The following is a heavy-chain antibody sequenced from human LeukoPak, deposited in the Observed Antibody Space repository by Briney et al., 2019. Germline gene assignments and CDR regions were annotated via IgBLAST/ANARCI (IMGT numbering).Heavy chain of an antibody. J-gene: IGHJ4*02. D-gene: IGHD3-10*01. CDR2: INWNGGNT. CDR1: GFTFDDYG. CDR3: AKGPHRIPYMSGRGVIIYTAPDY. Sequence: PGGSLRLSCAASGFTFDDYGMSWVRQAPGKGLEWVSGINWNGGNTGYADSVKGRFTISRDNAKNSLFLQMNSLRAEDTAVYYCAKGPHRIPYMSGRGVIIYTAPDYWGQGTLVTVSS. V-gene: IGHV3-20*04.